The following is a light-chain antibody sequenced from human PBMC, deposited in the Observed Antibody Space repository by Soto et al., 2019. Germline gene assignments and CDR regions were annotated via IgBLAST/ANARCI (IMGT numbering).Light chain of an antibody. Sequence: EIVITQSPATLSVSPGERATLSCRASQSVGSNLAWYQQKPGQAPRLLIYGASTRATGIPARFSGSGSGTEFTLTISSLQSEDFAVYYCQQYNNWPPWTFGQGTKVDI. J-gene: IGKJ1*01. CDR1: QSVGSN. CDR2: GAS. CDR3: QQYNNWPPWT. V-gene: IGKV3-15*01.